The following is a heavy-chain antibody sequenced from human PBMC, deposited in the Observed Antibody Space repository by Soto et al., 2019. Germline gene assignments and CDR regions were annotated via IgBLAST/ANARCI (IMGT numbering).Heavy chain of an antibody. J-gene: IGHJ4*02. V-gene: IGHV3-23*01. CDR3: AQAGWLDW. Sequence: EVQLLESGGGLVQPGGSLRLSCAASGFTFDNYDMSWVRQAPGEGLEWVSVISVRGDRTYYEESVKGRFTISRDNSNNTLYLQLNALRAEDTAVYYCAQAGWLDWWGQGILGSVSS. CDR2: ISVRGDRT. CDR1: GFTFDNYD.